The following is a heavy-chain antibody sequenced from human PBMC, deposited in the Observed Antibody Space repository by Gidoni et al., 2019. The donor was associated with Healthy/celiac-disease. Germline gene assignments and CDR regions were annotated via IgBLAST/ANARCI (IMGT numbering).Heavy chain of an antibody. Sequence: QVQLQESGPGLVKPSETLSLTCTVSGGSISSYYWSWIRQPAGKGLEWIGRIYTSGSTNSNPSLKSRVTMSVDTSKNQFSLKLSSVTAADTAVYYCARDRVVPAGEIYNWFDPWGQGTLVTVSS. CDR2: IYTSGST. D-gene: IGHD2-2*01. J-gene: IGHJ5*02. CDR3: ARDRVVPAGEIYNWFDP. V-gene: IGHV4-4*07. CDR1: GGSISSYY.